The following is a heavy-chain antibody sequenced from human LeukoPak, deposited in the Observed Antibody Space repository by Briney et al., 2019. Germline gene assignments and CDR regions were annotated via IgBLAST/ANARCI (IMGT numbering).Heavy chain of an antibody. J-gene: IGHJ5*02. Sequence: SETLSLPCTVSGASISSYYWSWIRQPAGKGLEWIGRIYTSGNTNYNPSLKSRVTISVDTSKNQFSLKLSSVTAADTAVYYCARRGFSSGRRSAAVDPWGQGTLVTVSS. D-gene: IGHD3-22*01. CDR3: ARRGFSSGRRSAAVDP. V-gene: IGHV4-4*07. CDR1: GASISSYY. CDR2: IYTSGNT.